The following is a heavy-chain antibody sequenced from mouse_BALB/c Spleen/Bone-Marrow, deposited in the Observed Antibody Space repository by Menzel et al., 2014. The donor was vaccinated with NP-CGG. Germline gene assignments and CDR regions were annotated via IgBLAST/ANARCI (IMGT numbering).Heavy chain of an antibody. CDR1: GYAFSSYW. CDR3: ARMMDYRYDGAFDF. CDR2: IYPGDGDT. D-gene: IGHD2-14*01. J-gene: IGHJ2*01. V-gene: IGHV1-80*01. Sequence: VQGVESGADLVRPGSSVKISCKASGYAFSSYWLNWVQQRPGQGLEWIGQIYPGDGDTNYNGKFKGKATLTADKSYSTDFMQLSSLTSEDSAVYFFARMMDYRYDGAFDFLGQGTTLTVSS.